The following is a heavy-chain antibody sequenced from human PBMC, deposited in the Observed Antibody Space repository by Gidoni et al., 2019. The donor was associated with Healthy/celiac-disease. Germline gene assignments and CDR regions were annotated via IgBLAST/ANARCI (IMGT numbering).Heavy chain of an antibody. Sequence: EVQLVESGGGLGQPGGSLRLSCAASGFTLSSYAMSWVRQAPGKGLEWVSAIRGSGGSTYYADSVKGRFTISRDNSKNTLYLQMNSLRAEDTAVYYCAKDSVLTVTTFFDYWGQGTLVTVSS. CDR1: GFTLSSYA. CDR2: IRGSGGST. J-gene: IGHJ4*02. V-gene: IGHV3-23*04. D-gene: IGHD4-17*01. CDR3: AKDSVLTVTTFFDY.